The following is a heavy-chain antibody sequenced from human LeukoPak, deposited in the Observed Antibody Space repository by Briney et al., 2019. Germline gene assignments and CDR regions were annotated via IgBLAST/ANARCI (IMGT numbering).Heavy chain of an antibody. Sequence: GGSLRLSCAASGFTFSSYNINWVRQAPGKGLEWVSYISSSSSNIYYAVSVKGRFTISRDNAKNSLYLQMNSLRTEDTAVYYCARIIGDRGGFDYWGQGTLVTVSS. CDR2: ISSSSSNI. CDR1: GFTFSSYN. D-gene: IGHD2-21*02. V-gene: IGHV3-21*01. CDR3: ARIIGDRGGFDY. J-gene: IGHJ4*02.